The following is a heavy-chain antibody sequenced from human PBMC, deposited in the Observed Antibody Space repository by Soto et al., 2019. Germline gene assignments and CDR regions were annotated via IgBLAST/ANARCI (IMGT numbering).Heavy chain of an antibody. V-gene: IGHV4-30-2*01. J-gene: IGHJ5*02. D-gene: IGHD6-19*01. CDR1: GDSYSISTYS. CDR3: AGMPYTSGLRFDP. CDR2: IYQSGVT. Sequence: TLSLTCNMSGDSYSISTYSWSWIRQPPGKALQWIGFIYQSGVTSYNPSLASRVSISLDRSNDQCSLKLKSVTAADTAVYFCAGMPYTSGLRFDPWGPGTLVTVSS.